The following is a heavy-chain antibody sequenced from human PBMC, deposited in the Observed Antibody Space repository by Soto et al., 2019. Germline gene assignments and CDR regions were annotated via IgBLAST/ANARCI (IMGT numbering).Heavy chain of an antibody. CDR2: IWYDGSNK. D-gene: IGHD1-1*01. CDR1: GFTFSSFG. V-gene: IGHV3-33*01. J-gene: IGHJ6*02. CDR3: ARDKAAVQQPNNPHCSYGMDV. Sequence: QVQLVESGGGVVQPGKSLRLSCAASGFTFSSFGMHWVRQAPGKGLDWVAVIWYDGSNKYYTDSVKGRFTISRDNSKNTVYFPMNSVRGEDTAVYYCARDKAAVQQPNNPHCSYGMDVWGQGTTVTVPS.